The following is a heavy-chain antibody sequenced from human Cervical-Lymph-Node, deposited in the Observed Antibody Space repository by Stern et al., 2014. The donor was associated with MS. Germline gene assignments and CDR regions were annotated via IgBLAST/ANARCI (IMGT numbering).Heavy chain of an antibody. V-gene: IGHV3-11*01. J-gene: IGHJ4*02. Sequence: VQLAESGGALVKPGGSLAISCAASGFTFSAYYMTWIRQSPGKGLEWVSHISTNGRSIYYADSVKGRFTISWDNHKNSLYLQMNGLRADDTAVYYCARQDDFWVDYWGQGTLVTVSS. CDR2: ISTNGRSI. D-gene: IGHD3-3*01. CDR1: GFTFSAYY. CDR3: ARQDDFWVDY.